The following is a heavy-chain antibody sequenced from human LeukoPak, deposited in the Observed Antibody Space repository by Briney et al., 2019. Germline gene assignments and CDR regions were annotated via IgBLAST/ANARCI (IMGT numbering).Heavy chain of an antibody. CDR2: MYYRGST. CDR3: ARGFDGCTGTSCYPPFDY. CDR1: GGSISSSHW. D-gene: IGHD2-2*01. J-gene: IGHJ4*02. V-gene: IGHV4-4*02. Sequence: SETLSLTCAVSGGSISSSHWWSWVRQSPGKGLEWIGSMYYRGSTYYNPSLKSRVTISVDRSKNQFSLRLSSVTAADTAVYYCARGFDGCTGTSCYPPFDYWGQGTLVTVSS.